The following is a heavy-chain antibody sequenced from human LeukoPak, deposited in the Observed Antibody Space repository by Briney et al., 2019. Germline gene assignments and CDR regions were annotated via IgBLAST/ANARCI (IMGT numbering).Heavy chain of an antibody. Sequence: PSETLSLTCTVSGGSITSNNYYWGWIRQPPGKGLEWIGNIYYSGNTYYNPSLKSRVTISVDTFKNHISLRLSSVTAADTAVYYCVRDPSRYSTPNAGDYWGPGTLVTVSS. CDR2: IYYSGNT. CDR3: VRDPSRYSTPNAGDY. CDR1: GGSITSNNYY. V-gene: IGHV4-39*07. D-gene: IGHD5-12*01. J-gene: IGHJ4*02.